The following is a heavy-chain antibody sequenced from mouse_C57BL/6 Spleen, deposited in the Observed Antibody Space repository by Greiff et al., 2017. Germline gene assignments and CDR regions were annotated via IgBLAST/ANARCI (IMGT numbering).Heavy chain of an antibody. CDR2: IYPGDGDT. Sequence: QVQLQQSGPELVKPGASVKISCKASGYAFSSSWMNWVKQRPGKGLEWIGRIYPGDGDTNYNGKFKGKATLTADKSSSTAYMQLSSLPSEDSAVYFCARDDYGPAWFAYWGQGTLVTVSA. J-gene: IGHJ3*01. CDR1: GYAFSSSW. V-gene: IGHV1-82*01. D-gene: IGHD2-4*01. CDR3: ARDDYGPAWFAY.